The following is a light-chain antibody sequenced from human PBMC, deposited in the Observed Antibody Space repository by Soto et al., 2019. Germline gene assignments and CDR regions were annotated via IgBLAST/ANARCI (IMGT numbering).Light chain of an antibody. CDR3: QQYNSYPWT. CDR1: QSISSW. V-gene: IGKV1-5*01. Sequence: EIQMTQSPSTLSASVGDRVTITCRASQSISSWLAWYQQKPGKAPNLLIYDASSLESGVPSRFSGGGSGTEFTLTISSLQPDDFATYYCQQYNSYPWTFGQGTKVEIK. J-gene: IGKJ1*01. CDR2: DAS.